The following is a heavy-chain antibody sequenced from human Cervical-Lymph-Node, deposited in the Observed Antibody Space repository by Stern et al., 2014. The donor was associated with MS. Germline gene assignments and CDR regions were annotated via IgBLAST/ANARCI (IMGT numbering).Heavy chain of an antibody. CDR3: ARDGVGNDDALDI. J-gene: IGHJ3*02. V-gene: IGHV1-18*01. CDR1: GYTFSSYG. Sequence: VQLVESGADVKKPGASVKVSCKASGYTFSSYGISWVRQAPGQGLEWMGWISAFDSNTNYARSLQGRVTMTTDTSTTTAYMELRNLTSDDTAVYYCARDGVGNDDALDIWGRGTMVTVSS. CDR2: ISAFDSNT. D-gene: IGHD1-26*01.